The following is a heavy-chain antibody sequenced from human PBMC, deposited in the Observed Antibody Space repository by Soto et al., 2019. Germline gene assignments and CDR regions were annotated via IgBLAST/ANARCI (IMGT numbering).Heavy chain of an antibody. V-gene: IGHV1-69*08. J-gene: IGHJ4*02. CDR3: AREGGTMVRGVNHFDY. CDR2: IIPILGIA. CDR1: GGTFSSYT. Sequence: QVQLVQSGAEVKKPGSSVKVSCKASGGTFSSYTISWVRQAPGQGLEWMGRIIPILGIANYAQKFQGRVTITADKSTSTAYMELSRLRSEDTAVYYCAREGGTMVRGVNHFDYWGQGTLVTVSS. D-gene: IGHD3-10*01.